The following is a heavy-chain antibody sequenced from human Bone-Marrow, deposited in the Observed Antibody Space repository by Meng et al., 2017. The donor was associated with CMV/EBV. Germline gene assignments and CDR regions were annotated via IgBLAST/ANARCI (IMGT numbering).Heavy chain of an antibody. V-gene: IGHV3-48*04. CDR1: GFAFSNYK. Sequence: GGSLRLSCSASGFAFSNYKMDWVRQAPGRGLEWISYISSSTSTIYYADSVKGRFTISRDNAASFLFLKMNRLRADDTAVYYCARDVVGGAKDWGRGTLVTVSS. D-gene: IGHD1-26*01. CDR3: ARDVVGGAKD. J-gene: IGHJ4*02. CDR2: ISSSTSTI.